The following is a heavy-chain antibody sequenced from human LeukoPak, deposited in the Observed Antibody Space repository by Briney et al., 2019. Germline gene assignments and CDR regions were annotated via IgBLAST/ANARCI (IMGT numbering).Heavy chain of an antibody. CDR2: IYRSGST. CDR1: GYSINSGYY. Sequence: SETLSLTCTVSGYSINSGYYWVWIRQPPGKGLEWIGSIYRSGSTNYNPSLKSRVTMSVDTSKNQFSLKLSSVTAADTAVYYCARDPSGGSYYYFDYWGQGTLVTVSS. V-gene: IGHV4-38-2*02. J-gene: IGHJ4*02. CDR3: ARDPSGGSYYYFDY. D-gene: IGHD1-26*01.